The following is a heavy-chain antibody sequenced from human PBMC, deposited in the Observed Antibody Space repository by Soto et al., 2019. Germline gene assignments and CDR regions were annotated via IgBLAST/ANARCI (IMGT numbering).Heavy chain of an antibody. CDR3: ARGRYFDASGGCANY. J-gene: IGHJ4*02. D-gene: IGHD5-12*01. Sequence: EMRLLESGGGSVSPGASARLSCLTSGFMFDNYAMSWVRQSPARGLEWVAAISGSGHATYYPQSVRGRFTISRDKSKKAVFLQMNNLRTEDTAIYYCARGRYFDASGGCANYWGLGTLVTVSP. V-gene: IGHV3-23*01. CDR2: ISGSGHAT. CDR1: GFMFDNYA.